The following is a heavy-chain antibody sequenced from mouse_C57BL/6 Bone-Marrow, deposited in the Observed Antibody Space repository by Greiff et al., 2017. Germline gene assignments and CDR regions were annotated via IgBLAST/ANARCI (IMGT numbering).Heavy chain of an antibody. CDR3: ARWPERAGFAY. CDR2: INPSGGYP. CDR1: GYTFTSYW. V-gene: IGHV1-7*01. J-gene: IGHJ3*01. Sequence: VQLQQSGAELAKPGASVKLSCKASGYTFTSYWMHWVKQRPGQGLEWIGYINPSGGYPKYNQKFKDKATLTADKSSSTAYSQLSSLTDEDSAVYYCARWPERAGFAYWGQGTLVTVSA. D-gene: IGHD3-1*01.